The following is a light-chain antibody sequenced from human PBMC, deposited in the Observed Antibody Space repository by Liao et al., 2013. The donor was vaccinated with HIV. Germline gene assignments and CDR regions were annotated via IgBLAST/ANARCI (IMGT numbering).Light chain of an antibody. CDR3: LAWDSSTRV. J-gene: IGLJ1*01. CDR1: NIGSKS. V-gene: IGLV3-21*01. CDR2: YDR. Sequence: SYELTQPPSVSVAPGKTATITCGGNNIGSKSVHWYQQKPGQAPVLVIYYDRDRPSGIPERFSGSNSGNTATLTISGTQAMDEADYYCLAWDSSTRVFGTGTKVTVL.